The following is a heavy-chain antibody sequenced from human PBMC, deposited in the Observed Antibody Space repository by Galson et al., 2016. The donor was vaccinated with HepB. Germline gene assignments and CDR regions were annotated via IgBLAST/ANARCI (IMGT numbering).Heavy chain of an antibody. Sequence: SLRLSCAASGFTFSSYNMNWVRQAPGKGLEWVSSIRSSSNDIYYADSVKGRFTISRDNAKNSLYLQMNSLRAEDTAVYYCARGGPLYCRGVSCYSAYYGTDVWGQGTTVTVSS. V-gene: IGHV3-21*06. J-gene: IGHJ6*02. CDR1: GFTFSSYN. D-gene: IGHD2-15*01. CDR3: ARGGPLYCRGVSCYSAYYGTDV. CDR2: IRSSSNDI.